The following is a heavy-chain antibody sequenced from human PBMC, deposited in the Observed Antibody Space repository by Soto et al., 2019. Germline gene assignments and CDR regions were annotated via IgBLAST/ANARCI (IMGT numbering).Heavy chain of an antibody. CDR2: ISYDGSNK. CDR3: ARGCSSPAVPYYYGMDV. D-gene: IGHD6-13*01. Sequence: PGGSLRLSCAASGFTFSSYGMHWVRQAPGKGLEWVAVISYDGSNKYYADSVKGRFTISRDNSKNTLYLQMNSLRAEDTAVYYCARGCSSPAVPYYYGMDVWGQGTTVTVSS. CDR1: GFTFSSYG. V-gene: IGHV3-30*03. J-gene: IGHJ6*02.